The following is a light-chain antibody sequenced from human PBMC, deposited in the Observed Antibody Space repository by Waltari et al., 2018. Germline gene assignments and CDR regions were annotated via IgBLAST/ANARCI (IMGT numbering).Light chain of an antibody. Sequence: QSVLTQPPSLSAAPGQKVTISCSGRSPNIGYNFVSWYQQFPGTAPKLLIYENNKRPSGIPDRFSGSKSGTSGTLVITGVQTGDEADYYCGSWDSSLSLVFGGGTKLSVL. CDR2: ENN. V-gene: IGLV1-51*02. J-gene: IGLJ2*01. CDR3: GSWDSSLSLV. CDR1: SPNIGYNF.